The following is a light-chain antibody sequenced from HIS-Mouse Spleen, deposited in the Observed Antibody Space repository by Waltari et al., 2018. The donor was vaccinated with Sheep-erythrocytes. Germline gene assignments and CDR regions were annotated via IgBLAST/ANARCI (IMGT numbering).Light chain of an antibody. CDR3: SSYTSSSSYV. Sequence: QSALTQPASVSVSPGQSITISCTGTSSDVGGYNYFSWYQQHPGKAPKLMIYDVSNRPSGVSNRFSGSKSGNTASLTISGLQAEDEADYYCSSYTSSSSYVFGTGTKVTVL. J-gene: IGLJ1*01. CDR1: SSDVGGYNY. V-gene: IGLV2-14*03. CDR2: DVS.